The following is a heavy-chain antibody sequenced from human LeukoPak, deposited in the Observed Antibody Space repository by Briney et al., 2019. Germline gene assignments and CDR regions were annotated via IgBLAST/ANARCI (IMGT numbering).Heavy chain of an antibody. D-gene: IGHD2-8*01. V-gene: IGHV3-23*01. CDR2: IGGGGATT. Sequence: GGSLRLSCIASGFTFGDYGMNWVRQVPGKGLEWVSHIGGGGATTYYADSVKGRSTVSRDNSRNTLYLQINSLRAEDTALFYCAKDSIPRNGVFDAFDVWGQGAMVTVSS. CDR3: AKDSIPRNGVFDAFDV. J-gene: IGHJ3*01. CDR1: GFTFGDYG.